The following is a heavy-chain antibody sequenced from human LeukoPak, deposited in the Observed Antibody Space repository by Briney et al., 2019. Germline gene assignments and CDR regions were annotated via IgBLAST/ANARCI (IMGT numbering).Heavy chain of an antibody. CDR3: ARALRELPYYFDY. D-gene: IGHD1-26*01. V-gene: IGHV4-39*01. J-gene: IGHJ4*02. Sequence: SETLSLTCTVSGGSIRSSYYYWGWIRQPPGKGLEWIGSIYDSGSTYYNPSLKSRVTISVDTSKNQFSLKLNSVTAADTAVYYCARALRELPYYFDYWGQGTLVTVSS. CDR2: IYDSGST. CDR1: GGSIRSSYYY.